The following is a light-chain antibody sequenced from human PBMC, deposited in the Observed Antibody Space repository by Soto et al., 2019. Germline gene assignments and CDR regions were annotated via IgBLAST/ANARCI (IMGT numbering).Light chain of an antibody. CDR2: AAS. V-gene: IGKV3-20*01. CDR1: QTITSNY. Sequence: EIVLTQSPGTLSLSPGERATLSCRASQTITSNYLAWYQQKAGQAPRPPIYAASSRATGISDRFSGSGSGTEYTLTVSRLEPEDYAVYYGQQYAGSPRTFRLGTKVEIK. J-gene: IGKJ1*01. CDR3: QQYAGSPRT.